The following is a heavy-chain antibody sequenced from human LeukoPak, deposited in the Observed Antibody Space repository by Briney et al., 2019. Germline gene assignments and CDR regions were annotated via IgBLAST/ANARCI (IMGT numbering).Heavy chain of an antibody. J-gene: IGHJ4*02. CDR3: AREMEQQLAPFDY. Sequence: ASVKVSCKASGYIFTSFYIHWVRQVPGQGLEWMGIIDPSGGITTYAQKFQGGVIMTADTSTNTVYLELSSLKSEDTAVYYCAREMEQQLAPFDYWGQGTLVSVSS. V-gene: IGHV1-46*01. CDR2: IDPSGGIT. D-gene: IGHD6-13*01. CDR1: GYIFTSFY.